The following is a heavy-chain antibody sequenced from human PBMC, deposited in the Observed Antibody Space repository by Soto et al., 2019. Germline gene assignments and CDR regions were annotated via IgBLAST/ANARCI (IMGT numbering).Heavy chain of an antibody. D-gene: IGHD3-3*01. J-gene: IGHJ5*02. Sequence: PWETLSLTCAVYCGSFSGYYWRWIRQPPGKGLEWIGEINHSGSTNYNPSLKSRVTISVDTSKNQFSLKLSSVTAADTAAYCCARRIKIFRPAGFDPGGQGTLVTVSS. CDR2: INHSGST. V-gene: IGHV4-34*01. CDR1: CGSFSGYY. CDR3: ARRIKIFRPAGFDP.